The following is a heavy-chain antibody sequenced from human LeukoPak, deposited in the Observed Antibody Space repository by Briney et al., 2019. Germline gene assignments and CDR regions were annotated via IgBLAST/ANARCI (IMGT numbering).Heavy chain of an antibody. D-gene: IGHD6-13*01. CDR3: ARLDGMAGLDS. CDR2: IGTSGRAI. V-gene: IGHV3-48*03. CDR1: GFTFSSYE. J-gene: IGHJ4*02. Sequence: RPGGSLRLSCAASGFTFSSYEMNWVRQALGKGLEWVSYIGTSGRAISYAGSVKGRFTISRDNAKNSLFLQMNSLRVEDSAVYYCARLDGMAGLDSWGQGTLVTVSS.